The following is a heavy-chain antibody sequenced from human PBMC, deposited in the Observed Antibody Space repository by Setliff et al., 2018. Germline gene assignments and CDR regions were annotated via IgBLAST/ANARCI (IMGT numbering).Heavy chain of an antibody. J-gene: IGHJ5*02. CDR1: GFTFSSYE. V-gene: IGHV3-48*03. D-gene: IGHD6-6*01. CDR2: ISSSSTTI. Sequence: GGSLRLSCAASGFTFSSYEMNWVRQAPGKGLEWLSYISSSSTTIYYADSVKGRFTISRDNAKNSLYLQMNSLRAEDTAVYYCARAPSSSSASWFDPWGQGTLVTVSS. CDR3: ARAPSSSSASWFDP.